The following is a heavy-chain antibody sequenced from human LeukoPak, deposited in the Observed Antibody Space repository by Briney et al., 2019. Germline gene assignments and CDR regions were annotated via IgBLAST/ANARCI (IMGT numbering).Heavy chain of an antibody. CDR3: ARENRGPLRGAFDI. D-gene: IGHD1-14*01. J-gene: IGHJ3*02. Sequence: VGSLRLTCAASGLTFSSYAMHWVRQAPGKGLEYVSAISSNGGSTYYANSVKGRFTISRDNSKNTLYLQMGSLRAEDMAVYYCARENRGPLRGAFDIGGQGTMVTVSS. V-gene: IGHV3-64*01. CDR2: ISSNGGST. CDR1: GLTFSSYA.